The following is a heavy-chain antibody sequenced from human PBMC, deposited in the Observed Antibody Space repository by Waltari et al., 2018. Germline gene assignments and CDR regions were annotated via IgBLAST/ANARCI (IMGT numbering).Heavy chain of an antibody. CDR2: ISGSGSPT. J-gene: IGHJ4*02. V-gene: IGHV3-48*01. Sequence: EVQLVESGGGLVQPGGSLRLSCAASGFTFSTHGMNWVRQAPGKGLEWVSHISGSGSPTYYADSVKGRFTISRDNAMNSLYLQMNSLRAEDTAVYYCAPLGASSLTLTAWGQGTLVTVSS. D-gene: IGHD1-26*01. CDR3: APLGASSLTLTA. CDR1: GFTFSTHG.